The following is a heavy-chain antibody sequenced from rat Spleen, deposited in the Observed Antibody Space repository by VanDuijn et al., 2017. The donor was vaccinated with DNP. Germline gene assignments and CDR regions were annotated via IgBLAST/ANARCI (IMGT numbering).Heavy chain of an antibody. D-gene: IGHD5-1*01. CDR1: GFSLTSFG. Sequence: QVQLKESGPGLVQPSRTLSLTCTVSGFSLTSFGVNWVRQPPGKGLEWIAAIWSGGSTDYNSVVKTRLSISRDTTKGQVVLQMNSLQTEDTAHYYCARDKANCEDYFDYWGQWVMVTVSS. J-gene: IGHJ2*01. CDR3: ARDKANCEDYFDY. CDR2: IWSGGST. V-gene: IGHV2-15*01.